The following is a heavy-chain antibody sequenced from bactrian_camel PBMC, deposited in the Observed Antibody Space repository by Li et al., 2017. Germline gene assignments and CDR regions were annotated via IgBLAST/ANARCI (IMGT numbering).Heavy chain of an antibody. V-gene: IGHV3S35*01. CDR3: CARGGGSCRY. CDR1: EFAVTTRA. CDR2: IADNGGTT. J-gene: IGHJ4*01. Sequence: GSVQPGGSLRLSCAASEFAVTTRAMTWVRQAPGKGLEWVSSIADNGGTTYYADSVKGRFTISRDNAKITVYLQMNSLKPEDTAVYYCCARGGGSCRYWGQGTQVTVS. D-gene: IGHD6*01.